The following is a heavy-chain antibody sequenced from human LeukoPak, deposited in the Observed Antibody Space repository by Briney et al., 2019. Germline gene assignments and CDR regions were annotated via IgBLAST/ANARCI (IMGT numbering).Heavy chain of an antibody. D-gene: IGHD3-22*01. CDR1: GYRLSELS. CDR2: LDVEDDEP. Sequence: ASVKVSCKVSGYRLSELSMHWVRQAPGKGLEWMGGLDVEDDEPIYAQKFQGRVIMTEDTSTDTAYMELSSLRSEDTAVYYCARGLFGGYYYDRAFDIWGQGTMVTVSS. CDR3: ARGLFGGYYYDRAFDI. J-gene: IGHJ3*02. V-gene: IGHV1-24*01.